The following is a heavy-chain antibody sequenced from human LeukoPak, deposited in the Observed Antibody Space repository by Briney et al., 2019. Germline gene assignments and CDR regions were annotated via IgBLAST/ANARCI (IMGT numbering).Heavy chain of an antibody. CDR1: GFPYSTYA. V-gene: IGHV3-23*01. J-gene: IGHJ4*02. CDR3: AVYGSGSFHDY. CDR2: ISGSNGST. Sequence: GGSLILSCAASGFPYSTYAMSWGRHAPGKGLEWVSPISGSNGSTYYADSVKGRFTISKDKSKNTLYLQMNSLRAEDTARYDGAVYGSGSFHDYWGQGALVTVSS. D-gene: IGHD3-10*01.